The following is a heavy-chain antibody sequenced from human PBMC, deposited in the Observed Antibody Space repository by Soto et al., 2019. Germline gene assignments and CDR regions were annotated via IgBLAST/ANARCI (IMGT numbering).Heavy chain of an antibody. Sequence: GSLRLSCAASGFTFRTNSMSWVRQAPGRGLEWVATIGQDGGEKYYVDSVKGRFIISRDNAKRSLDLQMNSLTVDDSAIYYCATDETFAYWGRGTLVTVSS. CDR2: IGQDGGEK. CDR1: GFTFRTNS. J-gene: IGHJ4*02. V-gene: IGHV3-7*03. CDR3: ATDETFAY.